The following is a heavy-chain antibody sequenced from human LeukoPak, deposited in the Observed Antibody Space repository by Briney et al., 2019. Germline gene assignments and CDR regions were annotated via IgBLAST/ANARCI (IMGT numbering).Heavy chain of an antibody. CDR3: ARERKSIAARLAYYYYYMDG. D-gene: IGHD6-6*01. J-gene: IGHJ6*03. Sequence: PSETLSLTCTLSGGSIISYYWSWVRQPAGKGLEWIGRIYTSGSTNYNPSLKSRVTMSVDTSKNQFSLKLSSVTAADTAVYYCARERKSIAARLAYYYYYMDGWVKGTTVTVSS. CDR2: IYTSGST. CDR1: GGSIISYY. V-gene: IGHV4-4*07.